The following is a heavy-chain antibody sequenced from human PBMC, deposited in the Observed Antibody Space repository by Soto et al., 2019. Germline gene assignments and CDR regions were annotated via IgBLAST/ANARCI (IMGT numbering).Heavy chain of an antibody. J-gene: IGHJ6*02. CDR1: GYSFTSYW. V-gene: IGHV5-51*01. CDR2: IYPGDSDT. Sequence: PGESLKISCKCSGYSFTSYWIGWVRQMPGKGLEWMGIIYPGDSDTRYSPSFQGQVTISADKSISTAYLQWSSLKASDTAMYYCARHGQFSNPGYYYYGMDVWGQGTTVTVSS. D-gene: IGHD3-3*01. CDR3: ARHGQFSNPGYYYYGMDV.